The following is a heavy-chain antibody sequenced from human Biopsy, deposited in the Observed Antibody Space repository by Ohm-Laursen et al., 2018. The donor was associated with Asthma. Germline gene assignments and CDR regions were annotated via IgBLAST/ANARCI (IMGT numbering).Heavy chain of an antibody. CDR2: INSVFGTT. CDR3: ARKAGSCISRTCYSLDF. J-gene: IGHJ4*02. V-gene: IGHV1-69*13. Sequence: ASVKVSCKSLGGTFNTYVVGWVRQAPGQGLEWMGGINSVFGTTTYPQKFQDRVTITADDSTSTVHMELSSLRSEDTAVYYCARKAGSCISRTCYSLDFWGQGTLVTVSS. D-gene: IGHD2-2*01. CDR1: GGTFNTYV.